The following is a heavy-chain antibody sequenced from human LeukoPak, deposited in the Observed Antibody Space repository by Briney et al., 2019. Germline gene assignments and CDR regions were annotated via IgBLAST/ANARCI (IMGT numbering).Heavy chain of an antibody. V-gene: IGHV1-69*06. CDR3: ARNTQVRGVINLRYGMDV. D-gene: IGHD3-10*01. Sequence: SVKVSCKASGGTFSSYAISWVRQAPGQGLEWMGGIIPIFGTANYAQKFQGRVTITADKSTSTANMELSSLRSEDTAVYYCARNTQVRGVINLRYGMDVWGKGTTVTVSS. J-gene: IGHJ6*04. CDR2: IIPIFGTA. CDR1: GGTFSSYA.